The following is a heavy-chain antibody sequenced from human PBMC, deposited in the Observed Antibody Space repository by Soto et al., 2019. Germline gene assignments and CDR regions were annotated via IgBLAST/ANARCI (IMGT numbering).Heavy chain of an antibody. CDR2: ISSSSSYI. D-gene: IGHD6-6*01. Sequence: GGSLRLSCAASGFTFSSYTMNWVRQAPGKGLEWVSSISSSSSYIYYADSVKGRFTISRDNAKNSLYLQMNSLRAEDTAVYYCASRALGYSSSSRQFDPWGQGTLVTVSS. V-gene: IGHV3-21*01. CDR3: ASRALGYSSSSRQFDP. CDR1: GFTFSSYT. J-gene: IGHJ5*02.